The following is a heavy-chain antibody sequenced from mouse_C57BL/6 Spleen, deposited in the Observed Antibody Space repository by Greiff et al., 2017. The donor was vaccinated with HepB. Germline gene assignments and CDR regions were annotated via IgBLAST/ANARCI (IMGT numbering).Heavy chain of an antibody. CDR1: GYSITSGYY. CDR3: ARDSGNYVFAFAY. J-gene: IGHJ3*01. Sequence: VQLKESGPGLVKPSQSLSLTCSVTGYSITSGYYWNWIRQFPGNKLEWMGYISYDGSNNYNPSLKNRISITRDTSKNQFFLKLNSVTTEDTATYYCARDSGNYVFAFAYWGQGTLVTVSA. CDR2: ISYDGSN. V-gene: IGHV3-6*01. D-gene: IGHD2-1*01.